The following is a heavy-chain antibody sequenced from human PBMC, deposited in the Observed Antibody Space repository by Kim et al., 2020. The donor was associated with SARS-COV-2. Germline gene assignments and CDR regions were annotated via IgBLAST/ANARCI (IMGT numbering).Heavy chain of an antibody. D-gene: IGHD5-12*01. Sequence: GGSLRLSCAASGFTFSSYAMSWVRQAPGKGLEWVSAISGSGGSTYYTDSVKGRFTISIDNSKNTLYLQMNSLRAEDTAVYYCAKDVIRWGLRDYYYYGMDVWGQGTTVTVSS. CDR2: ISGSGGST. J-gene: IGHJ6*02. CDR1: GFTFSSYA. CDR3: AKDVIRWGLRDYYYYGMDV. V-gene: IGHV3-23*01.